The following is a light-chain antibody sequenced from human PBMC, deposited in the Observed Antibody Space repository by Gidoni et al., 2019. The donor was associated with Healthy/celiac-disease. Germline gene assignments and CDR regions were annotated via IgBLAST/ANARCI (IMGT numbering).Light chain of an antibody. J-gene: IGKJ1*01. CDR3: QQYGSSPPWT. CDR2: GAS. CDR1: QSVSSSY. Sequence: EIVLTQSPGTLSLSPGESGTLSCRASQSVSSSYLAWYQQKPGQAPRLLIYGASSRATGIPDRFSGSGSGTDFTLTISRLEPEDFAVYYCQQYGSSPPWTFGQGTKVEIK. V-gene: IGKV3-20*01.